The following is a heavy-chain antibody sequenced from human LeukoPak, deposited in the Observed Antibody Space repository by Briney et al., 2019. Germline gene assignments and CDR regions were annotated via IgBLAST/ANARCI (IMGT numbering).Heavy chain of an antibody. CDR2: ISSSSSYI. CDR3: ARRGLFTYYYDSSGPDY. V-gene: IGHV3-21*01. D-gene: IGHD3-22*01. CDR1: GFTFSSYS. J-gene: IGHJ4*02. Sequence: GGSLRLSCAVSGFTFSSYSMNWVRQAPGKGLEWVSSISSSSSYIYYADSVKGRFTISRDNAKNSLYLQMNSLRAEDTAVYYCARRGLFTYYYDSSGPDYWGQGTLVTVSS.